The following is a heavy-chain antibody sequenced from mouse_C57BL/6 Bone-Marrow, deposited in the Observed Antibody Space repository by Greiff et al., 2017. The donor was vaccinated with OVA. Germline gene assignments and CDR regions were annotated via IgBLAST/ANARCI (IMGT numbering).Heavy chain of an antibody. CDR3: TTRLLLDY. D-gene: IGHD2-3*01. CDR2: LDPENGDT. J-gene: IGHJ2*01. CDR1: GFNIKDDY. Sequence: VQLQQSGAELVRPGASVKLSCTASGFNIKDDYMHWVKQRPEQGLEWIGWLDPENGDTDYASKFQGKATMTADTSSNTAYLQLSSLVSEDTAVYFCTTRLLLDYWGQGTTLTVSS. V-gene: IGHV14-4*01.